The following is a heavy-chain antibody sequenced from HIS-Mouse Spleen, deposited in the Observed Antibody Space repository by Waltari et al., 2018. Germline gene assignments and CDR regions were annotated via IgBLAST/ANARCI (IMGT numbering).Heavy chain of an antibody. V-gene: IGHV4-39*07. D-gene: IGHD6-13*01. CDR2: THYSGRT. Sequence: QLQLQESGPGLVKPSETLSLTCTVSGGSISSSSYYWGWIRQPPGMGLEWIGSTHYSGRTYYNPSLKSRVTISVDTSKNQFSLKLSSVTAADTAVYYCAREIPYSSSWYDWYFDLWGRGTLVTVSS. CDR1: GGSISSSSYY. CDR3: AREIPYSSSWYDWYFDL. J-gene: IGHJ2*01.